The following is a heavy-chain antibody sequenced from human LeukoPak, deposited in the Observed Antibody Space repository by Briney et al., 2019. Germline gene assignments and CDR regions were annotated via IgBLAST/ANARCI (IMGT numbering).Heavy chain of an antibody. Sequence: ASVKVSCKASGYTFTGYYMHWVRQAPGQGLEWMGWINPNSGGTNYAQKFQGRVTMTRDTSISTAYMELSRLRSDDTAVYYCARDRLTTYGDYDYWGQGTLVTVSS. V-gene: IGHV1-2*02. D-gene: IGHD4-17*01. CDR3: ARDRLTTYGDYDY. CDR2: INPNSGGT. J-gene: IGHJ4*02. CDR1: GYTFTGYY.